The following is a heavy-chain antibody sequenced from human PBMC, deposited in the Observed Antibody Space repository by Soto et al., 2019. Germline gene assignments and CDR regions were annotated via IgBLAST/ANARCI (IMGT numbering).Heavy chain of an antibody. J-gene: IGHJ6*03. D-gene: IGHD1-7*01. Sequence: GASVKVSCKASGGTFSSYAISWVRQAPGQGLEWMGGIILIFGTANYAQKFQGRVTITADESTSTAYMELSSLRSEDTAVYYCARVVKLELYYYYYMDVWGKGTTVTVSS. CDR3: ARVVKLELYYYYYMDV. CDR1: GGTFSSYA. CDR2: IILIFGTA. V-gene: IGHV1-69*13.